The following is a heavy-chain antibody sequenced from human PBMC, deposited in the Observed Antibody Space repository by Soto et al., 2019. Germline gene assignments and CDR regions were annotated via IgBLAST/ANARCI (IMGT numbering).Heavy chain of an antibody. CDR1: GASITNSEW. D-gene: IGHD1-1*01. Sequence: QVQMQESGPGLVQPSGTLSLTCAVSGASITNSEWWSWVRQAPGKGLEWIGEIHHSGATNYNPSLKSRLTLLMDKSNNQFSLILTSVTAADTAVYYCARNKSWSSDYWGQGILVTVSS. J-gene: IGHJ4*02. V-gene: IGHV4-4*02. CDR3: ARNKSWSSDY. CDR2: IHHSGAT.